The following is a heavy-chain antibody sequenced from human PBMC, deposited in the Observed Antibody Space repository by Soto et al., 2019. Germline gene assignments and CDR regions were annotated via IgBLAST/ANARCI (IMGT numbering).Heavy chain of an antibody. CDR2: INESGST. CDR1: GQSFSGHS. J-gene: IGHJ4*02. Sequence: QVQLQQWGAGLVKPSETLSLSCAVYGQSFSGHSWAWIRQPPGKGLEWIGEINESGSTYYNPSLKSRVTISTDTSKNQFSLQLSSVIAADTAAYFCARGSGIVALPGELEDVKYDYWGQGTLVNVSS. CDR3: ARGSGIVALPGELEDVKYDY. D-gene: IGHD1-1*01. V-gene: IGHV4-34*01.